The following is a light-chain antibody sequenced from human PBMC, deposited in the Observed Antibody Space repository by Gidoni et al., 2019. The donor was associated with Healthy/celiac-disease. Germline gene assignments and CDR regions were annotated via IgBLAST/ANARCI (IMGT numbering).Light chain of an antibody. V-gene: IGKV4-1*01. CDR3: QQYYSPPPSLT. Sequence: VMTQSPDSLPVFLGERATINCKSSQSVLYSSNNKNYLAWYQQKPGQPPKLLIYWASTRESGVPDRVSGSGSGTDLTLTISSLQAEDVAVYYCQQYYSPPPSLTFGEGTKVEIK. J-gene: IGKJ4*01. CDR2: WAS. CDR1: QSVLYSSNNKNY.